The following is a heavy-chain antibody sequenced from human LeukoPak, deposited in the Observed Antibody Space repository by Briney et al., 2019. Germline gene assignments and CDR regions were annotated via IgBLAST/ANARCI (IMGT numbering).Heavy chain of an antibody. CDR3: ARDLNV. CDR1: GFAVSGNY. CDR2: MSSGGDI. J-gene: IGHJ4*02. V-gene: IGHV3-53*04. Sequence: PGGSLRLSCAASGFAVSGNYMSWVRQAPGKGLEWVSLMSSGGDINYVDSVKGRLTISRHNSKNTLDLQMDSLRAEDTAVYYCARDLNVWGQGTLVTVSS. D-gene: IGHD3-9*01.